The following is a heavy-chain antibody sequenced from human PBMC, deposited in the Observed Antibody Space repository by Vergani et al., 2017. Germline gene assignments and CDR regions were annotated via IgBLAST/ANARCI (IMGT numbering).Heavy chain of an antibody. CDR1: GFTFSDYY. Sequence: QVQLVESGGGLVKPGGSLRLSCAASGFTFSDYYMSWIRQAPGKGLEWVSYISSSSSYTNYADTVKGRFTISRDNAKNSLYLQMNSLRAEDTAVDYCARLGIASYYGMDVWGQGTTVTVSS. J-gene: IGHJ6*02. V-gene: IGHV3-11*05. CDR3: ARLGIASYYGMDV. CDR2: ISSSSSYT. D-gene: IGHD6-13*01.